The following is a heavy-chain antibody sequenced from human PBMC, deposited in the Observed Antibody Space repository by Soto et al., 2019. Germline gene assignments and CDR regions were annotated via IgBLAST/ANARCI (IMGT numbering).Heavy chain of an antibody. CDR1: GYTFTGYY. D-gene: IGHD6-19*01. Sequence: ASVKVSCKASGYTFTGYYMHWVRQAPGQGLEWLGWIDPNSGSTNSAQKFQGWVTMTRDTSISTAYMELSRLRSDDTAVYYCVRGIPGIAVAGRTFYDYWGQGTLVTVS. CDR3: VRGIPGIAVAGRTFYDY. J-gene: IGHJ4*02. V-gene: IGHV1-2*04. CDR2: IDPNSGST.